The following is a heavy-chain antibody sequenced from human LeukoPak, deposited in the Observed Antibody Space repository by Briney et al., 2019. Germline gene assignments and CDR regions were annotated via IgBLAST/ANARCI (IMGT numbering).Heavy chain of an antibody. V-gene: IGHV4-39*01. CDR3: ARRPRAGWFDP. J-gene: IGHJ5*02. CDR1: GGSISSSSYY. CDR2: IYYSGST. Sequence: PAETLSLTCTVPGGSISSSSYYWGWIHQPPGKGLEWINSIYYSGSTYYNPSLKSRVTISVDTSKNQFSLKLSSVTAADTAVYYCARRPRAGWFDPWGQGTLVTVSS.